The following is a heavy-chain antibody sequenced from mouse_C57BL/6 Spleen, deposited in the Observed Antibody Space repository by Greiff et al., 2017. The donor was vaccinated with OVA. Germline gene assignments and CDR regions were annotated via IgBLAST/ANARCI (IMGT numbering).Heavy chain of an antibody. CDR2: IDPSDSYT. CDR3: ARQGRGYYAMDY. J-gene: IGHJ4*01. CDR1: GYTFTSYW. D-gene: IGHD3-3*01. Sequence: QVQLKQPGAELVMPGASVKLSCKASGYTFTSYWMPWVQQTPGQGLEWIGEIDPSDSYTNYNQKFKGKFTLTVDKSSSTAYMQLSSLTSEDAAVYYCARQGRGYYAMDYWGQGTSVTVSS. V-gene: IGHV1-69*01.